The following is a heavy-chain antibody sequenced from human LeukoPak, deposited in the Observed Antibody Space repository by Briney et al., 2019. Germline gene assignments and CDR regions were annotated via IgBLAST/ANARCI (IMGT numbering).Heavy chain of an antibody. J-gene: IGHJ5*02. CDR2: IIPILGIA. CDR3: ARITGDYDFWSGYMGAAFDP. D-gene: IGHD3-3*01. Sequence: SVKVSCKASGGTFSSYAISWVRQAPGQGLEWMGRIIPILGIANYAQKFQGRVTITADRSTSTAYMELSSLRSEDTAVYYCARITGDYDFWSGYMGAAFDPWGQGTLVTVSS. CDR1: GGTFSSYA. V-gene: IGHV1-69*04.